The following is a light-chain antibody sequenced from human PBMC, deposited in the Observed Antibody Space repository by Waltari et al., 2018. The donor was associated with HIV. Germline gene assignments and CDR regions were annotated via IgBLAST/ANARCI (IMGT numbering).Light chain of an antibody. V-gene: IGKV3-20*01. CDR3: QLFGTSPRLP. J-gene: IGKJ4*01. CDR1: QNVRSTY. Sequence: ETVLTQSPGTVALSAGERATISCSASQNVRSTYVTWYQQKPGQAPRLLIYGESTRATGIPDRFSGSESGTDFALSISRLEPEDFAVYYCQLFGTSPRLPFGGGTTVAIK. CDR2: GES.